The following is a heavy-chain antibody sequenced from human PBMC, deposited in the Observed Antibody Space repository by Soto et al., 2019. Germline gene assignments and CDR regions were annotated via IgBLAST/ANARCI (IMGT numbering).Heavy chain of an antibody. V-gene: IGHV1-69*01. CDR1: GGTFGSHG. Sequence: QVQLVQSGAEVKKPGSSVKVSCKASGGTFGSHGIAWVRQAPGQGLEWMGGFIAMLGTPTYAKKVQGRAKITAEESLALSYLELRSLGSEGTAVFFCARGAMAHFDYWGQGTVVTVSS. CDR2: FIAMLGTP. J-gene: IGHJ4*02. D-gene: IGHD5-18*01. CDR3: ARGAMAHFDY.